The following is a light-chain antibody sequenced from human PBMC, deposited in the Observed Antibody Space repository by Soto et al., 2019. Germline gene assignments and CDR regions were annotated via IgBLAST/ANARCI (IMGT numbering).Light chain of an antibody. Sequence: QSVLTQPASVSGSPGQSITISCTGTSSDVGGYNYVSWYQQQSGKAPKLMIHEVSNRPSGVSNRFSGSKSGNTASLTTSGLQAEDEADYYCSSYTSSRAYVFGIGTKVTVL. CDR1: SSDVGGYNY. CDR2: EVS. J-gene: IGLJ1*01. CDR3: SSYTSSRAYV. V-gene: IGLV2-14*01.